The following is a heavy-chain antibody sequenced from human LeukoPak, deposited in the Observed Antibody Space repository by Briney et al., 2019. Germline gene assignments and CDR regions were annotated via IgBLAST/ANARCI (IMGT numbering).Heavy chain of an antibody. CDR1: GFTFSSYS. CDR2: ISSSSSYI. CDR3: ARDMAAAAQDY. V-gene: IGHV3-21*01. Sequence: GGSLRLSCAASGFTFSSYSMNWVPQASGKGLEWVSSISSSSSYIYYADSVKGRFTISRDNAKNSLYLQMNSLRAEDTAVYYCARDMAAAAQDYWGQGTLVTVSS. D-gene: IGHD6-13*01. J-gene: IGHJ4*02.